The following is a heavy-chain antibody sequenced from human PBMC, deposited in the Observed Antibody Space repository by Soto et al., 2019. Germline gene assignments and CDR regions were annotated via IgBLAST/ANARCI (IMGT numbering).Heavy chain of an antibody. CDR2: IYWNDDK. Sequence: VSGPTLVNPTQTLTLTCSLSGMSLTTSGVGLGWIRQPPGKALEWLALIYWNDDKHYSPSLKSRVTITKDTSKNQAVLTVTNMDPADTATYYCARGLATLPVFAFDIWGQGTMVTVSS. J-gene: IGHJ3*02. V-gene: IGHV2-5*01. CDR1: GMSLTTSGVG. CDR3: ARGLATLPVFAFDI.